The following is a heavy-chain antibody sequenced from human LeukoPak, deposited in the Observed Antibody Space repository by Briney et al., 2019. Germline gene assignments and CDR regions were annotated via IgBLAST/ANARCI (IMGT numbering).Heavy chain of an antibody. D-gene: IGHD6-13*01. J-gene: IGHJ4*02. Sequence: GGSLRLSCAASGFSLSNFGMSWVRQAPGKGLEWVSSISGSSGFKYYAGSVEGRFTISRDSAKNSLYLQMNSLRGEDTAVYYCARDRDSSSWYFDNWGQGTLVTVSS. CDR2: ISGSSGFK. V-gene: IGHV3-21*01. CDR3: ARDRDSSSWYFDN. CDR1: GFSLSNFG.